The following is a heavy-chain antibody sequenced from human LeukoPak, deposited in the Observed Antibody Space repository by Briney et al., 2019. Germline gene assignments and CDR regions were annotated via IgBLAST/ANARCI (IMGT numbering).Heavy chain of an antibody. CDR3: AKLHDSRWSPNPQVY. CDR2: ISGSGGST. J-gene: IGHJ4*02. CDR1: GFTFSSYA. V-gene: IGHV3-23*01. Sequence: TGGSLRLSCAASGFTFSSYAMSWVRQAPGKGLEWVSAISGSGGSTYYADSVKGRFTISRDNSKNTLYLQMNSLRAEDTAVYYCAKLHDSRWSPNPQVYWGQGTLVTVSS. D-gene: IGHD4-23*01.